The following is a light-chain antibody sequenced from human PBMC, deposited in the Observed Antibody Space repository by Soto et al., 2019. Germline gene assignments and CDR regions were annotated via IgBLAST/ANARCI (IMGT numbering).Light chain of an antibody. CDR2: GAS. CDR1: QSVSSN. Sequence: EIVMTQSPATLSVSPGERATLSCRASQSVSSNLAWYQQKPGQAPRLLIYGASTRATGIPARFSGSGSGTEFTLTISSLQSEDFAVYYCQQYNNWPITFGKGTLWRL. J-gene: IGKJ5*01. V-gene: IGKV3-15*01. CDR3: QQYNNWPIT.